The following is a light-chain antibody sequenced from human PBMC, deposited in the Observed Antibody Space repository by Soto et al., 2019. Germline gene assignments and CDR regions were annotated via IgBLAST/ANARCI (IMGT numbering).Light chain of an antibody. CDR1: QSVSSN. CDR3: RQYSDWPPT. J-gene: IGKJ1*01. V-gene: IGKV3-15*01. CDR2: GAS. Sequence: EIVVTQSPATLSVSPGERATLSCRASQSVSSNLAWYQQKTGQAPRLLINGASTRATGIPARFSGSGSGTEFSLTISSLQSEDFAVYYCRQYSDWPPTFGQGTKVDIK.